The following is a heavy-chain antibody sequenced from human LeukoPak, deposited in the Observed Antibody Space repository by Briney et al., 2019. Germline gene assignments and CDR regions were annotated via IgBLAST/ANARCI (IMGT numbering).Heavy chain of an antibody. V-gene: IGHV3-21*01. Sequence: GGSLRLSCAASGFTFSSYTMSWVRQAPGKGLEWVSSISSCSSYIYYADSVKGRFTISRDNAKNSLYLQMNSLRGEDTAVYYCARAGAVAGPGGPSNLDYWGQGTLVTVSS. D-gene: IGHD6-19*01. J-gene: IGHJ4*02. CDR3: ARAGAVAGPGGPSNLDY. CDR2: ISSCSSYI. CDR1: GFTFSSYT.